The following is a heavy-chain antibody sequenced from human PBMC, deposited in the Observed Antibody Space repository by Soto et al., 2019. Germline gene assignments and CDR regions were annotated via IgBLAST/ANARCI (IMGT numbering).Heavy chain of an antibody. Sequence: ASVKVSCKATGYTFTSHSIRWLRQAPGQGLEWMGRINTYSGKTDYPQRLKGRVTMTTDTSTNTAYMELNSLRSDDTAVYYCARAVALAADFDYWGEGTLVTVSS. CDR2: INTYSGKT. J-gene: IGHJ4*02. D-gene: IGHD6-19*01. V-gene: IGHV1-18*01. CDR3: ARAVALAADFDY. CDR1: GYTFTSHS.